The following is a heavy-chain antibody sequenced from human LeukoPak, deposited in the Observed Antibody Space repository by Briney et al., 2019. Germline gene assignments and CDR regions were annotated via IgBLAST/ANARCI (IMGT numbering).Heavy chain of an antibody. V-gene: IGHV3-66*01. CDR2: IYSGGST. Sequence: PGGSLRLSCAASGFTVSSNYMSWVRQAPGKGLEWVSVIYSGGSTYYADSVKGRFTISRDNSKNTLYLQMNSLRAEDTAVYYCATSFPSPPGDYWGQGTLVTVSS. J-gene: IGHJ4*02. D-gene: IGHD2/OR15-2a*01. CDR3: ATSFPSPPGDY. CDR1: GFTVSSNY.